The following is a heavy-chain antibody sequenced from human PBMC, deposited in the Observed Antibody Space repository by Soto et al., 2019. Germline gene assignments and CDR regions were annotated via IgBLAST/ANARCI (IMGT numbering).Heavy chain of an antibody. CDR1: GGSISSSSYY. CDR3: ARLRGWFDY. J-gene: IGHJ4*02. CDR2: IYYSGST. D-gene: IGHD6-19*01. Sequence: PSETLSLTCTVSGGSISSSSYYWGWIRQPPGKGLEWIGSIYYSGSTYYNPSLKSRVTISVDTSKNQFSLKLSSVTAADTAVYYCARLRGWFDYWAQGTLVNVSS. V-gene: IGHV4-39*01.